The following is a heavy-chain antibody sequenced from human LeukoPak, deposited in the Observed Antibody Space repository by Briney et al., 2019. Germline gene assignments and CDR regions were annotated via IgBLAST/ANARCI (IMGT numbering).Heavy chain of an antibody. V-gene: IGHV3-21*01. D-gene: IGHD2-15*01. Sequence: GGSLRLSCAAPGFTFSSYSMNWVRQAPGKGLEWVSSISSSSSYIYYADSVKGRFTISRDNAKNSLYLQMNSLRAEDTAVYYCARETVVVVAATLDYWGQGTLVTVSS. CDR2: ISSSSSYI. CDR3: ARETVVVVAATLDY. J-gene: IGHJ4*02. CDR1: GFTFSSYS.